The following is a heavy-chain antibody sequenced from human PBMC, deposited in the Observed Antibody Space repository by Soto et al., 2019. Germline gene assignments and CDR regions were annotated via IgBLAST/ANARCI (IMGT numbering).Heavy chain of an antibody. J-gene: IGHJ4*02. CDR1: GFTFSSYA. V-gene: IGHV3-23*01. CDR2: ISGSGGRK. Sequence: PGGSLRLSCAASGFTFSSYAMSWVRQAPGRGLEWVAGISGSGGRKYYADSVKGRFTISRDNAKNTLYLQLNSLRAGDTAVYYCARDSHAHFDYWGQGTLVTVSS. CDR3: ARDSHAHFDY.